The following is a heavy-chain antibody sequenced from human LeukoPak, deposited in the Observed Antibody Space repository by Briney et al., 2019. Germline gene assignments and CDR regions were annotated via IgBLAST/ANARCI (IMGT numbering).Heavy chain of an antibody. J-gene: IGHJ4*02. CDR2: IKSKTDGGTI. CDR1: GFTFSNAW. CDR3: TTDTSKIDY. Sequence: GGSLRLSCAASGFTFSNAWMKWVRQAPGKGLEWIGRIKSKTDGGTIDYAAPVKGRFTISRDDSYSRLYPQLNSLQTKDTAVYYCTTDTSKIDYWGQGTLVTVSS. V-gene: IGHV3-15*01.